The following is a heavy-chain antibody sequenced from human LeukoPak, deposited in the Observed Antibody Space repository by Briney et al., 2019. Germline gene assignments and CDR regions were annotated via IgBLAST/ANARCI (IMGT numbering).Heavy chain of an antibody. CDR2: FYYSAST. J-gene: IGHJ4*02. D-gene: IGHD6-19*01. CDR3: ARRGSDWYFHY. Sequence: SETLSLTCSVSGGSTSTSSYYWGWIRQPPGKGLEWIGGFYYSASTYYNPSLKSRVTMSVDTSKNQFSLKLSSVTAADTAVYYCARRGSDWYFHYWGQGTLVTVSS. CDR1: GGSTSTSSYY. V-gene: IGHV4-39*01.